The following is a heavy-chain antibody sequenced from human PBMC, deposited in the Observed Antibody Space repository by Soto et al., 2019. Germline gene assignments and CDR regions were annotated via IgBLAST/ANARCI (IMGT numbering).Heavy chain of an antibody. Sequence: GGSLRLSCAASGFTFSSYGMHWVRQAPGKGLEWVAVISYDGSNKYYADSVKGRFTISRDNSKNTLYLQMNSLRAEDTAVYYCAKDPAAAGYYYYYMDVWGKGTTVTVSS. CDR3: AKDPAAAGYYYYYMDV. D-gene: IGHD6-13*01. J-gene: IGHJ6*03. CDR1: GFTFSSYG. CDR2: ISYDGSNK. V-gene: IGHV3-30*18.